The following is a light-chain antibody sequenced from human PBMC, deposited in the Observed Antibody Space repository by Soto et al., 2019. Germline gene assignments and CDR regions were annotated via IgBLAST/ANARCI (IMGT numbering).Light chain of an antibody. CDR3: QQYIDWPPYT. CDR2: GAS. V-gene: IGKV3-15*01. Sequence: EIVMTQSPATLSVSPGERATLSCRASQNVKNNLAWYQQKPGQAPRLLIYGASTRATGISARFSGSGSVTEFTLTISSLQSEDFALYYCQQYIDWPPYTFGQGTKLEIK. J-gene: IGKJ2*01. CDR1: QNVKNN.